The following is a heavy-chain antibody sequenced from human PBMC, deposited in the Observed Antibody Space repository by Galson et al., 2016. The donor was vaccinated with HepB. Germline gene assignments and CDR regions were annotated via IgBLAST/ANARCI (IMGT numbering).Heavy chain of an antibody. V-gene: IGHV3-30*18. CDR1: TFTDYG. D-gene: IGHD3-10*01. Sequence: SLRLSCASTFTDYGIHWVRQAPGKGLEWVAAMSYDGSTKEYADALKGRLTISRDSSKNTVSLQLKNLRSEDTGVYYCAKDFYNMVQGAMGYYGMDVWGKGTTVIVSS. J-gene: IGHJ6*04. CDR3: AKDFYNMVQGAMGYYGMDV. CDR2: MSYDGSTK.